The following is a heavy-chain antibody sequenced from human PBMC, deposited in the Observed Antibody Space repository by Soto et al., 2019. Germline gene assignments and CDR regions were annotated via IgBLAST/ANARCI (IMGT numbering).Heavy chain of an antibody. CDR1: GFTFSSYW. V-gene: IGHV3-33*08. D-gene: IGHD4-4*01. Sequence: HPGGSLRLSCAASGFTFSSYWMSWVRQAPGKGLEWVAVIWYDGSNKYYADSVKGRFTISRDNSKNTLYLQMNSLRAEDTAVYYCARDGEATVTTAYYYYYMDVWGKGTTVTVSS. J-gene: IGHJ6*03. CDR2: IWYDGSNK. CDR3: ARDGEATVTTAYYYYYMDV.